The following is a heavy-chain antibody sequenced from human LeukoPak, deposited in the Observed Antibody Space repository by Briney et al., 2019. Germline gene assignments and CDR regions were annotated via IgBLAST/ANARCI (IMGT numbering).Heavy chain of an antibody. CDR2: ISETGDTT. V-gene: IGHV3-23*01. CDR1: GFTFNSYG. J-gene: IGHJ6*03. Sequence: GGSLRLSCAASGFTFNSYGMSWVRRAPGQGLEWVSHISETGDTTYYADSVRGRFTISRDSSKNTLYLQMNSLTAEDTAVYYCARNYFYYMDVWGKGTTVTVSS. CDR3: ARNYFYYMDV.